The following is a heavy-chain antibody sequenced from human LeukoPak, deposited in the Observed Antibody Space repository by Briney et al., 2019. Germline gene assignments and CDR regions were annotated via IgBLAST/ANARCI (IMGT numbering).Heavy chain of an antibody. V-gene: IGHV1-46*01. J-gene: IGHJ6*02. D-gene: IGHD3-3*01. CDR3: ATLQPTITIFGVVIMPHYYYYGMDV. CDR1: GYTFTSYY. CDR2: INPSGGST. Sequence: GASVKVSCKASGYTFTSYYMHWVRQAPGQGLEWMGIINPSGGSTSYAQKFQGRVTMTRDTSTSTVYMELSSLRSEDTAVYYCATLQPTITIFGVVIMPHYYYYGMDVWGQGTTVTVS.